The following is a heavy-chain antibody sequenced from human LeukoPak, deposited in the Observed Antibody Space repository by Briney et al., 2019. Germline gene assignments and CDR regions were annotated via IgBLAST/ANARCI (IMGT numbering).Heavy chain of an antibody. CDR1: GFTFSSYG. J-gene: IGHJ4*02. Sequence: GGPLRLSCAASGFTFSSYGMSWVRQAPGKGLEWVSGIRNSGSYTYYADSVKGRFTISRDNSKNTLYLHMNSLRAEDTAVYYCATDIYGDHDYWGQGTLVTVSS. CDR2: IRNSGSYT. V-gene: IGHV3-23*01. D-gene: IGHD4-17*01. CDR3: ATDIYGDHDY.